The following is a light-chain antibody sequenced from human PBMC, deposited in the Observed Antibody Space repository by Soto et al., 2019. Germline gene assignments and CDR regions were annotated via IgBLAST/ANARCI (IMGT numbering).Light chain of an antibody. CDR3: SSYGGSNNLV. CDR2: EVT. V-gene: IGLV2-8*01. J-gene: IGLJ2*01. CDR1: SSDIGGYNY. Sequence: QSALTQPPSASGSPGHSVTISCTGTSSDIGGYNYVSWYQQHPGKAPKLMIYEVTKRPSGVPDRFSGSKSGNTASLTVSGLQAEDEADYYCSSYGGSNNLVFGGGTKLT.